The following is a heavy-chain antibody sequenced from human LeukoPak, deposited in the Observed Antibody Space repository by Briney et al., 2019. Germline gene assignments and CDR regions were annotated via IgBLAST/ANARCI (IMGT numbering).Heavy chain of an antibody. Sequence: SVKVSCKASGGTFSSYAISWVRQAPGQGLEWMGGIIPIFGTANYAQKFQGRVTITADKSTSTACMELSSLRSEDTAVYYCATNYGDYEVFDYWGQGTLVTDSS. CDR1: GGTFSSYA. V-gene: IGHV1-69*06. CDR2: IIPIFGTA. CDR3: ATNYGDYEVFDY. D-gene: IGHD4-17*01. J-gene: IGHJ4*02.